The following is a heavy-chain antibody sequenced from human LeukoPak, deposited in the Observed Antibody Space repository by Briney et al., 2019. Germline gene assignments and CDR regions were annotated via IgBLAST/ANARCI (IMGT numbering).Heavy chain of an antibody. J-gene: IGHJ5*02. Sequence: QAGGSLRLSCAASGFTFSNYDMSWVRQAPGKGLEWVSSISDSGGSTYYADSVKGRFTISRDNSKNTLYLQMTNLRAADTAVYYCAKDLSRAVAAVWFDPWDQGSLGTVSS. V-gene: IGHV3-23*01. CDR3: AKDLSRAVAAVWFDP. D-gene: IGHD6-19*01. CDR1: GFTFSNYD. CDR2: ISDSGGST.